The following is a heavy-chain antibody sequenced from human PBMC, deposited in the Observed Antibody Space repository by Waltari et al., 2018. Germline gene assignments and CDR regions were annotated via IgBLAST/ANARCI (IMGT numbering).Heavy chain of an antibody. D-gene: IGHD3-22*01. J-gene: IGHJ5*02. V-gene: IGHV4-39*07. CDR3: AREVYYDSSGYTNWFDP. Sequence: QLQLQESGPGLVKPSETLSLTCTVSGGSISSSSYYWVWIRQPPGKGLEWIGSIYYSGSTYYNPSLKSRVTISVDTSKNQFSLKLSSVTAADTAVYYCAREVYYDSSGYTNWFDPWGQGTLVTVSS. CDR1: GGSISSSSYY. CDR2: IYYSGST.